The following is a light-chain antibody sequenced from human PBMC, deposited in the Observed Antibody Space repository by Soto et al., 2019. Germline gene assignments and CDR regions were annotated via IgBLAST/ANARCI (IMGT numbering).Light chain of an antibody. CDR3: QQYGNSPLT. J-gene: IGKJ4*01. CDR2: GAS. V-gene: IGKV3-20*01. Sequence: EIVLTQSPGTLSLSPGERATLSCRASQSVSSTYLAWHQQKPGQAPKLLIYGASSRAAGIADRFSGSGSGTDITLTISRLEPEDFAGYYCQQYGNSPLTFGGGTKVEIK. CDR1: QSVSSTY.